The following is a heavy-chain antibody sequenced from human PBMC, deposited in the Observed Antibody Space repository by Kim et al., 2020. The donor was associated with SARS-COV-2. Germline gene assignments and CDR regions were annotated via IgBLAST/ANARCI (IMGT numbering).Heavy chain of an antibody. CDR1: GGSISSYY. J-gene: IGHJ4*02. D-gene: IGHD3-22*01. CDR2: FSVRGVP. V-gene: IGHV4-59*01. CDR3: ARAYIYHNYYDHSGPYFDY. Sequence: SETLSLTCTVSGGSISSYYWSWFFRALGLGIELFGSFSVRGVPPFPPFLPRCVTIFVDTSKIQFSLTLCSVYAADTAVYYCARAYIYHNYYDHSGPYFDYWGQGTLVTVSS.